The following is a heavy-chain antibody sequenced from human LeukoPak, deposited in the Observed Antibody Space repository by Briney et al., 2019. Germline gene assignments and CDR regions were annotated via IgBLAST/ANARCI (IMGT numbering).Heavy chain of an antibody. CDR1: GGSISSSSYY. Sequence: PSETLSLTCTVSGGSISSSSYYWGWIRQPPGKGLEWIGSIYHSGSTYYNPSLKSRVTISVDTSKNQFSLKLSSVTAADTAVYYCAREKPTTEGFWGQGTLVTVSS. CDR2: IYHSGST. V-gene: IGHV4-39*07. J-gene: IGHJ4*02. D-gene: IGHD4-17*01. CDR3: AREKPTTEGF.